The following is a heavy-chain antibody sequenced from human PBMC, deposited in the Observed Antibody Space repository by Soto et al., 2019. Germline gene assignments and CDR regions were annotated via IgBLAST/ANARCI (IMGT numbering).Heavy chain of an antibody. Sequence: SGGSLRLSCAASGFTFSSYAMHWVRQAPGKGLEWVAVISYDGSNKYYADSVKGRFTISRDNSKNTLYLQMNGLRAEDTAVYYCAKGGMAARPNYYYYGMDVWGQGTTVTVS. V-gene: IGHV3-30-3*01. D-gene: IGHD6-6*01. CDR2: ISYDGSNK. CDR3: AKGGMAARPNYYYYGMDV. J-gene: IGHJ6*02. CDR1: GFTFSSYA.